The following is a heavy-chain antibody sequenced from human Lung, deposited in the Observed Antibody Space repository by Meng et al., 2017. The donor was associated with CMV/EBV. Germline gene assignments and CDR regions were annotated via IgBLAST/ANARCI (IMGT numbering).Heavy chain of an antibody. D-gene: IGHD2-15*01. Sequence: GESLKISCTASGFTFDNYSMSWVRQATGKGLEWVSVISGIGGNSYYAESVKGRFTVSRDNSKNTLYLHMNGLRADDTAVYYCAKAVVPVYYYYGMDVWGRGAXVTVSS. CDR2: ISGIGGNS. CDR1: GFTFDNYS. CDR3: AKAVVPVYYYYGMDV. J-gene: IGHJ6*02. V-gene: IGHV3-23*01.